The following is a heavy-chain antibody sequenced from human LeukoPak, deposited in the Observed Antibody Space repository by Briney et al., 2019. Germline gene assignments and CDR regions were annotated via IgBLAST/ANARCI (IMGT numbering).Heavy chain of an antibody. J-gene: IGHJ4*02. D-gene: IGHD3-22*01. Sequence: ARSLRLSCAASGFTFSSYGMHWVRQAPGKGLEWVAVISYDGSNKYYADSVKGRFTISRDNSKNTLYLQMNSLRAEDTAVYYCAKNYYYDSSGYSDYWGQGTLVTVSS. V-gene: IGHV3-30*18. CDR3: AKNYYYDSSGYSDY. CDR1: GFTFSSYG. CDR2: ISYDGSNK.